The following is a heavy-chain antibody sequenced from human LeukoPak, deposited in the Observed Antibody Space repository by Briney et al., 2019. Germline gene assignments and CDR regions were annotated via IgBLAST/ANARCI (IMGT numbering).Heavy chain of an antibody. CDR2: ISYHGSNI. CDR3: ARKNEQGVTDF. CDR1: GFTFTCCG. J-gene: IGHJ4*02. Sequence: GGSLRLSCAASGFTFTCCGRHWVRQAPGKGLEWLAVISYHGSNIYYADSVKGRFTISRDNSKNTAFLQMNSLRPEDTALYYCARKNEQGVTDFWGQGALVTVSA. V-gene: IGHV3-30*03. D-gene: IGHD1-1*01.